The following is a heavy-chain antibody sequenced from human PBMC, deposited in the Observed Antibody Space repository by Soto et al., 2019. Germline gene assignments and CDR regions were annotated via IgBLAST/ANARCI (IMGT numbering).Heavy chain of an antibody. D-gene: IGHD6-13*01. V-gene: IGHV3-64D*08. J-gene: IGHJ5*02. CDR2: ISSNGGST. CDR1: GGTFGSHG. CDR3: VKDAHGYSSSFFDV. Sequence: GGPLRLRWSVSGGTFGSHGSHRVSQTQRKGLEYVSAISSNGGSTYYADSVKGRFTISRDNSKNTLYLQMSSLRAEDTAVYYCVKDAHGYSSSFFDVWGQGTLVTVSS.